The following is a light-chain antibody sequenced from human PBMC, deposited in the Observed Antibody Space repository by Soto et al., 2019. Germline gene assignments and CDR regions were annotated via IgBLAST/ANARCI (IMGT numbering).Light chain of an antibody. V-gene: IGKV4-1*01. CDR1: QSVLYSSNSKNY. CDR3: QQYYSLPPT. Sequence: DIVMTQSPDSLAVSLGERATINCKSSQSVLYSSNSKNYLAWYQQKPRQPPKLLIYWASTRESGVPDRFSGSGSGTDFALTISSRQAEDVAVYYCQQYYSLPPTFGQGTKVEIK. J-gene: IGKJ1*01. CDR2: WAS.